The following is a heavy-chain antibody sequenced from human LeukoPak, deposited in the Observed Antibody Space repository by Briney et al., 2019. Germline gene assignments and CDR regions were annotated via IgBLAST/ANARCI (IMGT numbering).Heavy chain of an antibody. CDR2: INHSGST. CDR1: GGSFRGYY. D-gene: IGHD6-19*01. CDR3: ALRPGIAVAGTFDY. V-gene: IGHV4-34*01. Sequence: SETLSLTCAVYGGSFRGYYWSWIRQPPGKGLEGSGEINHSGSTNYNPSLKSRVTISVATSTNQFSLKLSSVTAADTAVYYCALRPGIAVAGTFDYWGQGTLVTVSS. J-gene: IGHJ4*02.